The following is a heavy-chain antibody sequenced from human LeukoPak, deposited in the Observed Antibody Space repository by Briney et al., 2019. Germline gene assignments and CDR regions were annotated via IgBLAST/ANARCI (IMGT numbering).Heavy chain of an antibody. J-gene: IGHJ5*02. Sequence: GGSLRLSCVASGFTFSSYAMSWVRQAPGKGLEWVSTIRSSGDTYYADSVKGRFTISRDNSKNTLYLQMNSLRAEDTAVYFGATYCSGGSCYKGLDPWGQGTLVAVSS. CDR2: IRSSGDT. D-gene: IGHD2-15*01. CDR1: GFTFSSYA. CDR3: ATYCSGGSCYKGLDP. V-gene: IGHV3-23*01.